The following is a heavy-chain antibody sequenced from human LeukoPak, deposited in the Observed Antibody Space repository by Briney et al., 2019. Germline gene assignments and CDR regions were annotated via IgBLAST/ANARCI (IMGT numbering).Heavy chain of an antibody. CDR1: GFTFRSYA. D-gene: IGHD3-22*01. CDR3: AKPRGSDRSGHKDY. CDR2: ISGGGGST. Sequence: GGSLRLSCAASGFTFRSYAMRWVRQAPGKGLVWVSAISGGGGSTYYADSVKGRFTISRDNSKNTLYLQMNSLRAEDTAVYYCAKPRGSDRSGHKDYWGQGTLVTVSS. J-gene: IGHJ4*02. V-gene: IGHV3-23*01.